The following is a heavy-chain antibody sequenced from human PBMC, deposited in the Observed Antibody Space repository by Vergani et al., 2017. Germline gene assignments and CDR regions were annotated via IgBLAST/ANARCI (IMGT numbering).Heavy chain of an antibody. Sequence: QVQLVESGGGVVQPGRSLRLSCAASGFTFNQYGMHWVRQAPGKGLEWVAVTWYDGNNKQYADSVKGRFTISRDNSKSTMYLQMNSLRDEDTGVYYCAGDLRLLYNRIDPWGQGTLVTVSS. CDR3: AGDLRLLYNRIDP. D-gene: IGHD3-10*01. CDR2: TWYDGNNK. V-gene: IGHV3-33*01. J-gene: IGHJ5*01. CDR1: GFTFNQYG.